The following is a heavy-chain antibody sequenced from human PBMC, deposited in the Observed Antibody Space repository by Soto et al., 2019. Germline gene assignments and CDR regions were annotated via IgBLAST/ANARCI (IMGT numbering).Heavy chain of an antibody. J-gene: IGHJ6*02. CDR2: IKQDGSEK. Sequence: GGSLRLSCAASGFTSSSYWMNWVRQAPGKGLEGLAEIKQDGSEKYYVDSVKGRFTISRDNAKNSLYLQMNSLRAEDTAVYYCGRWYCSGGSCPNYYGIDVWGQGTTVTVSS. V-gene: IGHV3-7*01. CDR1: GFTSSSYW. CDR3: GRWYCSGGSCPNYYGIDV. D-gene: IGHD2-15*01.